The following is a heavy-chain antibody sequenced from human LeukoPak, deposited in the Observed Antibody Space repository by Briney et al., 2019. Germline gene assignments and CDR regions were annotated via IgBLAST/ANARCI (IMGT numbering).Heavy chain of an antibody. CDR3: AKGPYLEYYYDSGGYYYFDY. CDR2: ISGSGDST. CDR1: GFTFSSYA. V-gene: IGHV3-23*01. Sequence: AGGSLRLSCAASGFTFSSYAMTWVRQAPGKGREWVSAISGSGDSTYYADSVKGRFTISRDNSKNTLYLQMNSLRAEDTAVYYCAKGPYLEYYYDSGGYYYFDYWGQGTLVTVSS. D-gene: IGHD3-22*01. J-gene: IGHJ4*02.